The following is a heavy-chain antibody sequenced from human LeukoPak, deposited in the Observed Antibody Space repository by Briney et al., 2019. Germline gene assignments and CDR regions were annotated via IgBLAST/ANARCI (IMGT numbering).Heavy chain of an antibody. CDR3: AKDNSRAYYDFWSGYYRGYYMDV. J-gene: IGHJ6*03. V-gene: IGHV3-43D*03. CDR2: IIWDGGST. Sequence: GGSLRLSCAASGFTFYDYAMHSVRHAPGKSVECVSLIIWDGGSTYYADSVKGRFTIYRDNSKNSLYLQMNSLRAEDTDLYYCAKDNSRAYYDFWSGYYRGYYMDVWGKGTTVTVSS. D-gene: IGHD3-3*01. CDR1: GFTFYDYA.